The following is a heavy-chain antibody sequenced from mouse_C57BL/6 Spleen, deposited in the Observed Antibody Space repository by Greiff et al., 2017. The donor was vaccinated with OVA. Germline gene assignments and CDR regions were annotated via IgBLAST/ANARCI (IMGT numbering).Heavy chain of an antibody. CDR3: ARRGIYYYGSSLLWYFDV. J-gene: IGHJ1*03. Sequence: QVQLQQPGAELVMPGASVKLSCKASGYTFTSYWMHWVKQRPGQGLEWIGEIDPSDSYTNYNQKFKGKSTLTVDKSSSTAYMQLSSLTSEDSAVYYCARRGIYYYGSSLLWYFDVWGTGTTVTVSS. CDR2: IDPSDSYT. D-gene: IGHD1-1*01. V-gene: IGHV1-69*01. CDR1: GYTFTSYW.